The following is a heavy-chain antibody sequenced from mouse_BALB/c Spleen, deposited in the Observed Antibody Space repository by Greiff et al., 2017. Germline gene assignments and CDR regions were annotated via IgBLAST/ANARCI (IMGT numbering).Heavy chain of an antibody. D-gene: IGHD2-4*01. CDR1: GFNIKDTY. Sequence: VQLKESGAELVKPGASVKLSCTASGFNIKDTYMHWVKQRPEQGLEWIGRIDPANGNTKYDPKFQGKATITADTSSNTAYLQLSSLTSEDTAVYYCARGVIYDDYDEGTWFAYWGQGTLVTVSA. J-gene: IGHJ3*01. CDR2: IDPANGNT. V-gene: IGHV14-3*02. CDR3: ARGVIYDDYDEGTWFAY.